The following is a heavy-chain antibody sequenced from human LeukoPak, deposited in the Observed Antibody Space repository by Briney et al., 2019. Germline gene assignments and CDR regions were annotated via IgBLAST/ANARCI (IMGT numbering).Heavy chain of an antibody. CDR2: IYYSGST. J-gene: IGHJ6*03. D-gene: IGHD6-6*01. CDR1: GGSISSSSYY. Sequence: SETLSLTCTVSGGSISSSSYYWGWIRQPPGKGLEWIGSIYYSGSTNYNPSLLSRVTISVDTSKNQFSLKLSSVTAADTAVYYCAAESLSARLLYYYYMDVWGKGTTVTVSS. V-gene: IGHV4-39*01. CDR3: AAESLSARLLYYYYMDV.